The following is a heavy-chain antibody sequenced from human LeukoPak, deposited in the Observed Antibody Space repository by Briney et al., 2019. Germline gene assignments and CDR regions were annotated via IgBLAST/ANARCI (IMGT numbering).Heavy chain of an antibody. CDR2: INHSGST. J-gene: IGHJ6*03. Sequence: SETLSLTCAVYGGSFSGYYWSWIRQPPAKGLEWIGEINHSGSTNYNPSLKSRVTISVDTSKNQFSLKLSSVTAADTAVYYCATGRNGVVPAPILGVGPGAYYYSMDVWGKGTTVTVSS. CDR3: ATGRNGVVPAPILGVGPGAYYYSMDV. D-gene: IGHD2-2*02. CDR1: GGSFSGYY. V-gene: IGHV4-34*01.